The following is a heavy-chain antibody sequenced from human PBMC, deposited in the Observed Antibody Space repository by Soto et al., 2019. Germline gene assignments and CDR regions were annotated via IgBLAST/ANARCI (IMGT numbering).Heavy chain of an antibody. CDR3: ARGGYCSGGSCYRLDY. V-gene: IGHV4-34*01. J-gene: IGHJ4*02. Sequence: SETLSLTCAVYGGSFSGYYWSWIRQPPGKGLEWIGEINHSGSTNYNPSLESRVTISVDTSKNQFSLKLSSVTAADTAVYYCARGGYCSGGSCYRLDYWGQGTPVTVSS. CDR2: INHSGST. D-gene: IGHD2-15*01. CDR1: GGSFSGYY.